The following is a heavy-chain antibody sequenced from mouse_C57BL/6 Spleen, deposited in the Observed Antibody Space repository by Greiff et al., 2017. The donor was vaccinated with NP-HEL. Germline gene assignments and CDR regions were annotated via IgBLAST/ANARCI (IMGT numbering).Heavy chain of an antibody. CDR3: ANYYYGSQYAMDY. Sequence: QVQLQQSGAELAKPGASVKLSCKASGYTFTSYWMHWVKQRPGQGLEWIGYINPSSGYTKYNQKFKDKATLTADKSSSTAYMQLSSLTYEDSAVYYCANYYYGSQYAMDYLGQGTSVTVSS. D-gene: IGHD1-1*01. J-gene: IGHJ4*01. CDR2: INPSSGYT. CDR1: GYTFTSYW. V-gene: IGHV1-7*01.